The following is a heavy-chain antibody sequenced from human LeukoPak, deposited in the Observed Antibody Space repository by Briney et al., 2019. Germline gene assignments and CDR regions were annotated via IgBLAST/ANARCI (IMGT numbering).Heavy chain of an antibody. Sequence: PSQTLSLTCAVSGGSIGSGGFSWRWIRLPPGKGLECIGYIYHSGITYYNPSPKSRVTISRDRSKNQFSLTLSSVTAADTAVYYCARGSGCYYGSGSPPTAVDVWGQGTTVTVSS. J-gene: IGHJ6*02. D-gene: IGHD3-10*01. CDR2: IYHSGIT. CDR1: GGSIGSGGFS. V-gene: IGHV4-30-2*01. CDR3: ARGSGCYYGSGSPPTAVDV.